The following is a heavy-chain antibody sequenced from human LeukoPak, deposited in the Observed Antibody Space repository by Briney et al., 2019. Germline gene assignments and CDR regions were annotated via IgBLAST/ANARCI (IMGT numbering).Heavy chain of an antibody. CDR1: EFTFSDYA. Sequence: QPGGSLRLSCAASEFTFSDYAMHWVRQAPGKELEYVSAISYNGNGKHYTDSVKGRFTISRDNSQRTLYLQMDNLRPEDTAVYFCVRDVCGCGSGWHLYWYFDLWGRGTQVTVSS. J-gene: IGHJ2*01. CDR3: VRDVCGCGSGWHLYWYFDL. CDR2: ISYNGNGK. V-gene: IGHV3-64*02. D-gene: IGHD6-19*01.